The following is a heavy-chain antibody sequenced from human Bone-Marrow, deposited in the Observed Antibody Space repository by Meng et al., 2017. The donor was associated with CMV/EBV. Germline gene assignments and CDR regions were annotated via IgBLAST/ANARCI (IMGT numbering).Heavy chain of an antibody. D-gene: IGHD2-2*01. Sequence: GESLKISCAASGFTFNNYAMHWVRQAPGKGLEWVAVISYDGSNKYYADSVKGRFTISRDNSKNTLCLQMNSLRAEDTAMYYCARDQFDIVVVPAATLDYWGQGPLVTVSS. J-gene: IGHJ4*02. CDR1: GFTFNNYA. V-gene: IGHV3-30*04. CDR3: ARDQFDIVVVPAATLDY. CDR2: ISYDGSNK.